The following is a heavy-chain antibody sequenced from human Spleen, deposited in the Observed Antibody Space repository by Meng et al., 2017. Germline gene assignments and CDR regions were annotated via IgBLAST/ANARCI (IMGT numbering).Heavy chain of an antibody. CDR2: IYHSGSP. J-gene: IGHJ3*02. CDR1: GGSISSDNW. CDR3: AKSSYESSDAFDI. Sequence: SETLSLTCAVSGGSISSDNWWSWVRQPPGKGLEWIGDIYHSGSPTYNPSLKSRVTFSVDTSKNQFSLKMKSLTAADTAVYYCAKSSYESSDAFDIWGQGTMVTVSS. D-gene: IGHD3-22*01. V-gene: IGHV4-4*02.